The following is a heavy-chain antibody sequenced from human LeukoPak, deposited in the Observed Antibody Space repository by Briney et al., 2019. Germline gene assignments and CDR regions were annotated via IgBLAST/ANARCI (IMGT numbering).Heavy chain of an antibody. CDR1: GYSISSGNY. CDR2: IYHSGSA. V-gene: IGHV4-38-2*01. J-gene: IGHJ5*02. Sequence: SETLSLTCAVSGYSISSGNYWDWIRQPPGKGLEWIGSIYHSGSAYYNPSLKGRVTISVDTSKNQFSLKLSSVTAADTAVYYCARRAVGGSGSYNWFDPWGQGTLVTVSS. CDR3: ARRAVGGSGSYNWFDP. D-gene: IGHD3-10*01.